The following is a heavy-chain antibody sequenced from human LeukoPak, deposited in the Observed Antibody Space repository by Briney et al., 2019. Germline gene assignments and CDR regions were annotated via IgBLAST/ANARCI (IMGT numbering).Heavy chain of an antibody. J-gene: IGHJ4*02. CDR2: INQDGGEK. D-gene: IGHD2-21*01. Sequence: GGALRLSCAGSGFTFSTYWMSWVRQAPGKGLEWVANINQDGGEKHYVDSVKGRFTISRDNAKDSLDLQLNSLRGEDTAVYYCARMYCGGGKCYLSYFDYWGQGTVVTVSS. V-gene: IGHV3-7*04. CDR3: ARMYCGGGKCYLSYFDY. CDR1: GFTFSTYW.